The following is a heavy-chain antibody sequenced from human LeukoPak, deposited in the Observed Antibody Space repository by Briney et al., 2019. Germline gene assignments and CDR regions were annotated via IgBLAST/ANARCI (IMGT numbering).Heavy chain of an antibody. CDR1: GFTVSSNY. CDR2: IYNDGRT. D-gene: IGHD3-22*01. V-gene: IGHV3-53*01. Sequence: SGGSLRLSCAASGFTVSSNYMSWVRQAPGKGLEWVSLIYNDGRTYYADSVKGRCTISRDNLKNVLYLQMNSLKVEDTALYYCARGLFLSGYLDAFDIWGQGTVVTVSS. J-gene: IGHJ3*02. CDR3: ARGLFLSGYLDAFDI.